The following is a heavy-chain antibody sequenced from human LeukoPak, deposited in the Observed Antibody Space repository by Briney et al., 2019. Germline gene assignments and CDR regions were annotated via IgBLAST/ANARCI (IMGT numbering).Heavy chain of an antibody. J-gene: IGHJ4*02. D-gene: IGHD6-19*01. CDR1: GGSFSGYY. CDR2: INHSGST. CDR3: ARRRKQWLAYYFDY. V-gene: IGHV4-34*01. Sequence: PSETLSLTCAVYGGSFSGYYWSWIRQPPGKGLEWIGEINHSGSTNYNPSLKSRVTISVDTSKNQFSLKLSSVTAADTAVYYCARRRKQWLAYYFDYWGQGTLVTVSS.